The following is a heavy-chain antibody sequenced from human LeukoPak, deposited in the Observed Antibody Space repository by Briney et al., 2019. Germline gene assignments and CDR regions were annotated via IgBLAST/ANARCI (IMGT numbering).Heavy chain of an antibody. CDR2: IYSVGTT. J-gene: IGHJ4*02. CDR3: ARGSGWLDY. CDR1: GFTVSNTF. V-gene: IGHV3-53*01. D-gene: IGHD6-19*01. Sequence: PGGSLRLSCAASGFTVSNTFMSWVRQAPGKGLEWVSVIYSVGTTYYAASVKGRFTISRDNSKNTLYLQMNSLRAEDTAVYYCARGSGWLDYWGQGTLVTVSS.